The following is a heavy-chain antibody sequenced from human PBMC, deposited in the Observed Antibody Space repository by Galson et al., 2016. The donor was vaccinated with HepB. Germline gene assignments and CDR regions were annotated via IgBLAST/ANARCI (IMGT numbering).Heavy chain of an antibody. CDR2: VYNYEST. J-gene: IGHJ4*02. V-gene: IGHV4-4*08. CDR3: ARLPYGSNWSPLYYFDY. D-gene: IGHD6-13*01. Sequence: SETLSLTCTVSGGSMSGYHWSWIRQPPGKGLEWIGYVYNYESTNYNPSLKSRVTISVDTSKSQFSLNLSSVTPADTAVYYCARLPYGSNWSPLYYFDYWGQGSLVTVSS. CDR1: GGSMSGYH.